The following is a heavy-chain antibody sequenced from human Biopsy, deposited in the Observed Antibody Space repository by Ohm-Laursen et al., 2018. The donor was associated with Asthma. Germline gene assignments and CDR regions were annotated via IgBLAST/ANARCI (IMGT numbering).Heavy chain of an antibody. V-gene: IGHV3-74*01. Sequence: GSLRLSCTASGFTFTDYCMHWVRQAPGKGLVWVSRINVEGTTTNYADSVKGRFTISRDNAKNTLYLQMNSLRAEDTAVYYRAKARIHHFYDSSGYYQHDWGQGTLVTVSS. J-gene: IGHJ4*02. D-gene: IGHD3-22*01. CDR1: GFTFTDYC. CDR3: AKARIHHFYDSSGYYQHD. CDR2: INVEGTTT.